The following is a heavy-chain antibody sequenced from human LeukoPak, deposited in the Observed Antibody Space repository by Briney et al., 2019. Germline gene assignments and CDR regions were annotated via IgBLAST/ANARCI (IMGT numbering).Heavy chain of an antibody. CDR3: ARGQSSGWYNHNYFDY. CDR1: GYTFTSYR. J-gene: IGHJ4*02. CDR2: ISAYNGNT. V-gene: IGHV1-18*01. D-gene: IGHD6-19*01. Sequence: GASVKVSCKASGYTFTSYRIGWVRQAPGQGLEWMGWISAYNGNTNYAQKLQGRVTMTTDTSTSTAYMELRSLRSDDTAVYYCARGQSSGWYNHNYFDYWGQGTLVTVSS.